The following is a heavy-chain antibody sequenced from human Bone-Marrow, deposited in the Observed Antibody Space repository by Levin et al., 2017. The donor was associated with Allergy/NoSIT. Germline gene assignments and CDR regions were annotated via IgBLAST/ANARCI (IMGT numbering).Heavy chain of an antibody. Sequence: SGPTLVKPTQTLTLTCTFSGFSLFTSGVGVGWIRQPPGKALEWLALIYWDDDKRYSPSLKSRLTITKDASKNQVVLTMTNMDPVDTATSFCAHISLDWYIFDSWGQGTLVTVSS. D-gene: IGHD3-9*01. CDR3: AHISLDWYIFDS. J-gene: IGHJ4*02. CDR1: GFSLFTSGVG. V-gene: IGHV2-5*02. CDR2: IYWDDDK.